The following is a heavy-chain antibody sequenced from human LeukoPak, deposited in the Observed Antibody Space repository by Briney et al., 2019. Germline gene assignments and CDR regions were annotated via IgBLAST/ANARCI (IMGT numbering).Heavy chain of an antibody. CDR3: ARVAEAAAFDS. D-gene: IGHD6-13*01. V-gene: IGHV3-21*06. J-gene: IGHJ4*02. CDR1: GFTFSTYS. CDR2: ISSNSRYI. Sequence: GGSLRLSCAASGFTFSTYSMSWVRQAPGKGLEWVSSISSNSRYIYYADSMRGRFTISRDNAKNSLYLQMNSLKPEDTTVYYCARVAEAAAFDSWGQGTLVTVSS.